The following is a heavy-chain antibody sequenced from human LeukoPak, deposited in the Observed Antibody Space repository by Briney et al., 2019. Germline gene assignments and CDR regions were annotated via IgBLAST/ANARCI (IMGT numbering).Heavy chain of an antibody. V-gene: IGHV1/OR15-1*04. D-gene: IGHD6-13*01. CDR2: INPNSGGT. CDR3: ARGGIAGTRYFDL. CDR1: GYIFTDYY. Sequence: ASVKVSCKASGYIFTDYYMHWVRQAPGQELGWMGRINPNSGGTNYAQKFQGRITMTRDMSTSTVYMELSSLRSEDTAVYYCARGGIAGTRYFDLWGRGTLVTVSS. J-gene: IGHJ2*01.